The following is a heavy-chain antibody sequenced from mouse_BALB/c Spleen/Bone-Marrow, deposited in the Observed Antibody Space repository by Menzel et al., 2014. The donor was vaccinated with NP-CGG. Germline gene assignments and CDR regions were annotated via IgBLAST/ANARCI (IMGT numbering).Heavy chain of an antibody. CDR3: ARLNYYGNLFV. CDR1: GFDFSSYW. CDR2: INPDSSTI. V-gene: IGHV4-1*02. J-gene: IGHJ1*01. D-gene: IGHD1-1*01. Sequence: VQLQQSGGGLVHPEGSLKLSCAASGFDFSSYWMSWVRQAPGKGLEWIGEINPDSSTINYTPSLKDKFIISRDNAKNTLYLQMSKVRSEDTALYYCARLNYYGNLFVWGAGTTVTVSS.